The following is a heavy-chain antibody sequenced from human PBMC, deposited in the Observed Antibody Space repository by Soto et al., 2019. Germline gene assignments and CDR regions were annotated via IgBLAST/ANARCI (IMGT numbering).Heavy chain of an antibody. CDR3: VKDAAGALDY. V-gene: IGHV3-30*18. J-gene: IGHJ4*02. Sequence: QMHLVESGGGVVQPGRSLRLSCAASGFAFSSYDIHWVRQGPGKGLEWMAKISYDGNTEDYADSVKGRFTISRDNSKKMLYLQLTSLRDDDTAAYYCVKDAAGALDYWGQGTAVTVSS. CDR2: ISYDGNTE. D-gene: IGHD6-25*01. CDR1: GFAFSSYD.